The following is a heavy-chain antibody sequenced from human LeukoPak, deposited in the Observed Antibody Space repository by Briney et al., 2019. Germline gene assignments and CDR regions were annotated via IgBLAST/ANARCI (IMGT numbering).Heavy chain of an antibody. D-gene: IGHD6-19*01. CDR1: GFTFSSYA. Sequence: SGGSLRLSCAASGFTFSSYAMHWVRQAPGKGLEWVAVISYDGSNKYYADSVKGRFTISRDNSKNTLYLQMNSLRAEDTAVYYCARDQSVAGTLDYWGQGTLVTVPS. J-gene: IGHJ4*02. V-gene: IGHV3-30*04. CDR2: ISYDGSNK. CDR3: ARDQSVAGTLDY.